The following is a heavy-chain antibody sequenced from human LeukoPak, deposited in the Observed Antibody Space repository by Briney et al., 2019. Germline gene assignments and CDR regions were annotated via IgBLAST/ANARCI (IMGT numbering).Heavy chain of an antibody. CDR1: GFTFGNYA. CDR3: TKAGPFYLDD. CDR2: INSAGTDS. V-gene: IGHV3-23*01. Sequence: GGSLRLSCAAPGFTFGNYAMTWVRQGPGKGLECVSSINSAGTDSLYADSVKGRFTISRDNSKNTVYLQMNSLRAEDTAVYYCTKAGPFYLDDWGQGTLVTVSS. J-gene: IGHJ4*02.